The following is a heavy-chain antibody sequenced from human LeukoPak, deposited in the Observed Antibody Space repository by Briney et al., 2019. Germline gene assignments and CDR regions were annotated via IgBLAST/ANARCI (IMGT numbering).Heavy chain of an antibody. D-gene: IGHD3-22*01. V-gene: IGHV3-53*01. J-gene: IGHJ5*02. CDR3: ARVHDYYDSSGYYYPNWFDP. CDR1: GFTVSSNY. Sequence: PGGSLRLSCAASGFTVSSNYMSWVRQAPGKGLEWVSVIYSGGSTYYADSVKGRFTISRDNPKNTLYLQMNSLRAEDTAVYYCARVHDYYDSSGYYYPNWFDPWGQGTLVTVSS. CDR2: IYSGGST.